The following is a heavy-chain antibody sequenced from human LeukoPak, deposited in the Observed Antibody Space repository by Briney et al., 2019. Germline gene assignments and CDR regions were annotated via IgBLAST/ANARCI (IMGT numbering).Heavy chain of an antibody. CDR2: IYYSGST. J-gene: IGHJ4*02. D-gene: IGHD1-26*01. CDR3: ACGSYPTSR. CDR1: GGSISSSSYY. V-gene: IGHV4-39*01. Sequence: SETLSLTCAVSGGSISSSSYYWGWIRQPPGKGLEWIGSIYYSGSTYYNPSLKSRVTISVDTSKNQFSLKLSSVTAADTAVCYCACGSYPTSRWGQGTLVTVSS.